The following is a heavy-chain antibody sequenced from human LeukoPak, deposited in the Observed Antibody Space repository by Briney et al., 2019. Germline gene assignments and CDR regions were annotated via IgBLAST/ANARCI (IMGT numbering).Heavy chain of an antibody. J-gene: IGHJ4*02. V-gene: IGHV3-74*01. CDR3: ARVFGSGTYLFDY. CDR2: INSDGSST. Sequence: GGSLRLSCAASGFTFSSYWMHWVRQAPGKGLVWVSRINSDGSSTSYADSEKGRFTISRDNAKNTLYLQMNSLRAEDTAVYYCARVFGSGTYLFDYWGQGTLVTVSS. CDR1: GFTFSSYW. D-gene: IGHD3-10*01.